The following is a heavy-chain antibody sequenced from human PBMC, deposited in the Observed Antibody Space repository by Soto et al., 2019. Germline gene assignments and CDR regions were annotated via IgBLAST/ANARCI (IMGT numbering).Heavy chain of an antibody. CDR2: IYYSGST. CDR1: GCSISSGGYY. J-gene: IGHJ1*01. Sequence: TLCLTFAVSGCSISSGGYYWSWIRQHPGKGLEWIGYIYYSGSTYYNPSLKSRVTISVDTSKNQFSLKLSSVTAADTAVYYCARDDFGSGIDSWGQGTLVTVSS. V-gene: IGHV4-31*11. D-gene: IGHD1-26*01. CDR3: ARDDFGSGIDS.